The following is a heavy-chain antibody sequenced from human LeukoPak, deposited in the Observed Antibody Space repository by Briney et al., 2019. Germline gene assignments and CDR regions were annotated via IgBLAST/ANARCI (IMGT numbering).Heavy chain of an antibody. CDR2: INHSGST. Sequence: SETLSLTCAVYGGSFSGYYWSWIRQPPGKGLEWIGEINHSGSTNYNPSLKSRVTISVDTSKNQFSLKLSSVTAADTAVYYCARGTVEDAYDSSGPYFDYWGQGTLVTVSS. CDR3: ARGTVEDAYDSSGPYFDY. D-gene: IGHD3-22*01. J-gene: IGHJ4*02. CDR1: GGSFSGYY. V-gene: IGHV4-34*01.